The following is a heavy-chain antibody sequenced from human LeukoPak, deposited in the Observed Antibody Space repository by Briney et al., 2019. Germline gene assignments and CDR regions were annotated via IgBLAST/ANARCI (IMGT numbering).Heavy chain of an antibody. CDR2: IWYDGSNK. D-gene: IGHD5-24*01. CDR1: GFTFSSYG. CDR3: TRVGYIDEGIDY. J-gene: IGHJ4*02. V-gene: IGHV3-33*03. Sequence: GGSLRLSCAASGFTFSSYGMHWVRQAPGKGLEWVAVIWYDGSNKYYADSVKGRFTISRDNAKNSLYLQTNSLRAEDTAIYYCTRVGYIDEGIDYWGQGTLVTVSS.